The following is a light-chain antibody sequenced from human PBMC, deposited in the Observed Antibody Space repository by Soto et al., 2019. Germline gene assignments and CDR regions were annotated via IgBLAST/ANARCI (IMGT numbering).Light chain of an antibody. Sequence: QSVLTQPPSASGTPGQRVTISCSGSSSNIGSNYVYWYQQLPGTAPKLLIYRNNQRPSGVPDRFSGSKSGTSASLAISGLRSEDEADYYCAAWDYSLSAVVFGGGTKLTVL. V-gene: IGLV1-47*01. J-gene: IGLJ2*01. CDR2: RNN. CDR1: SSNIGSNY. CDR3: AAWDYSLSAVV.